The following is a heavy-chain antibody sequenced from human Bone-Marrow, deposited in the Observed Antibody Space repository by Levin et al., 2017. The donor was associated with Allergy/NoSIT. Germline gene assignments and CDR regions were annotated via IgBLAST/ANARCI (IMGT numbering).Heavy chain of an antibody. J-gene: IGHJ4*02. D-gene: IGHD7-27*01. V-gene: IGHV3-30*18. Sequence: PGGSLRLSCAASQFSFSDSAMHWVRQAPGKGPQWLAVISHDGKRRNYADFVGGRLTISRDNSRNMMFLQLHDLRPEDTAVYYCAKDRDFFAPWGKFDFWGQGVLVTVSS. CDR1: QFSFSDSA. CDR2: ISHDGKRR. CDR3: AKDRDFFAPWGKFDF.